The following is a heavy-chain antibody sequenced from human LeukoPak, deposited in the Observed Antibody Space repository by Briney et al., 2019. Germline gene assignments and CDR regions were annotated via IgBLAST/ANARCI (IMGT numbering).Heavy chain of an antibody. V-gene: IGHV3-21*04. D-gene: IGHD3-22*01. CDR3: AKSDRGDSSGYCHY. CDR2: ISSSSSYI. Sequence: PGGSLRLSCAASGFTFSSYSMNWVRQAPGKGLEWVSSISSSSSYIYYADSVKGRFTISRDNAKNSLYLQMNSLRAEDTAVYYCAKSDRGDSSGYCHYWGQGALVTVSS. CDR1: GFTFSSYS. J-gene: IGHJ4*02.